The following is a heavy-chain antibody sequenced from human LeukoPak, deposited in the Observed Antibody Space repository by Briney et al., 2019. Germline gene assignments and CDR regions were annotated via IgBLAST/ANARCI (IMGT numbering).Heavy chain of an antibody. J-gene: IGHJ4*02. CDR1: GYTFTGYY. CDR2: INPNSGGT. CDR3: ARVRVYDYYDSSGYYDY. D-gene: IGHD3-22*01. Sequence: GASVKVSCKASGYTFTGYYMHWVRQAPGQGLEWMGWINPNSGGTNYAQKFQGRVTMTRDTSISTAYMELSRLRSDDTAVYYCARVRVYDYYDSSGYYDYWGQGTPVTVSS. V-gene: IGHV1-2*02.